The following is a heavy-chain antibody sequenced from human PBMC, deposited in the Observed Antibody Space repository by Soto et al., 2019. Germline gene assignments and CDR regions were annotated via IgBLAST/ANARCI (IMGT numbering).Heavy chain of an antibody. D-gene: IGHD1-1*01. J-gene: IGHJ4*02. Sequence: QITLKESGPTLVKPTQTLTLTCTFSGFSLSTSGVGVGWIRQPPGKALEWLAVIYWDDDERYSPSLRSRLTINKDTSRNQVVLTMTNTDPVDTATYFCAQTLWNNYFDYWGQGTLVTVSS. V-gene: IGHV2-5*02. CDR2: IYWDDDE. CDR1: GFSLSTSGVG. CDR3: AQTLWNNYFDY.